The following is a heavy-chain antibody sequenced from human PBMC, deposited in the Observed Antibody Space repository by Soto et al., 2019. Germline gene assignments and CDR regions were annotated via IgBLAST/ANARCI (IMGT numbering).Heavy chain of an antibody. CDR2: IIPIFGTA. V-gene: IGHV1-69*13. CDR1: GGTFSSYA. D-gene: IGHD3-22*01. J-gene: IGHJ3*02. Sequence: SVKVSCKASGGTFSSYAISWVRQAPGQGLEWMGGIIPIFGTANYAQKFQGRVTITADESTSTAYMELSSLRSENTAVYYCASLYYYDISGYVDAFDIWGQGTMVTVSS. CDR3: ASLYYYDISGYVDAFDI.